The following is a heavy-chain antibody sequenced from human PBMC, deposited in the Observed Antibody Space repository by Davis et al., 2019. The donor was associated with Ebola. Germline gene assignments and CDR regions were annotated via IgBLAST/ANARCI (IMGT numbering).Heavy chain of an antibody. D-gene: IGHD6-19*01. CDR3: AKEKVSGSSYYLDY. V-gene: IGHV3-23*01. CDR1: GFTFSNYG. J-gene: IGHJ4*02. Sequence: GESLKISCAASGFTFSNYGMAWVRQAPGKGLELVSGISGRGLTTEYADNVQGRFTISRDNSKNTLFLQMNSLRDEDTAVYYCAKEKVSGSSYYLDYWGQGTLVTVSS. CDR2: ISGRGLTT.